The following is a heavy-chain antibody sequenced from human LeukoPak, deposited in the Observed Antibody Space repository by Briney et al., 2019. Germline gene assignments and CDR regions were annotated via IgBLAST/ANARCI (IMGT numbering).Heavy chain of an antibody. Sequence: GGSLRLSCAASGFTFSSYSMNWVRQAPGKGLEWVSSISSSSSYIYYADSVKGRFTISRDNAKNSLYLQMNSLGAEDTAVYYCARDAGGYVPLDYWGREPWSPSPQ. CDR2: ISSSSSYI. CDR1: GFTFSSYS. J-gene: IGHJ4*02. CDR3: ARDAGGYVPLDY. D-gene: IGHD5-12*01. V-gene: IGHV3-21*01.